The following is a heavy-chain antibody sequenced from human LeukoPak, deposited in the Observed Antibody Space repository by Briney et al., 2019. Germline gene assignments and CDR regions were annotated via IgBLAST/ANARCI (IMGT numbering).Heavy chain of an antibody. D-gene: IGHD4-17*01. Sequence: SETLSLTCAVSGGSISSSNWWSWVRQPPGKGLEWIGRIYTSGSTNYNPSLKSRVTISVDTSKNQFSLKLSSVTAAGTAVYYCARVPTVTFFDYWGQGTLVTVSS. J-gene: IGHJ4*02. V-gene: IGHV4-4*02. CDR2: IYTSGST. CDR3: ARVPTVTFFDY. CDR1: GGSISSSNW.